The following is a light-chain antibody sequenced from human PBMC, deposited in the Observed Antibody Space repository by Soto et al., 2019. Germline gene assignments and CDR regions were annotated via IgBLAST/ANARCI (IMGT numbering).Light chain of an antibody. J-gene: IGLJ1*01. CDR3: SSYTSSSTLYG. CDR1: SSDVGGYNY. CDR2: DVS. Sequence: QSALTQPASVSGSPGQSITISCTGTSSDVGGYNYVSWYQQQPGKAPKLMIYDVSNRPSGVSNRFSGSQSGNTASLTISGLQAEDEADDYCSSYTSSSTLYGFGTGTKLTVL. V-gene: IGLV2-14*01.